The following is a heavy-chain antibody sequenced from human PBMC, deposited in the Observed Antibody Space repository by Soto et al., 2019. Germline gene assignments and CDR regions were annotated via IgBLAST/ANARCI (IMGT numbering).Heavy chain of an antibody. CDR2: INAGNGNT. J-gene: IGHJ4*02. V-gene: IGHV1-3*01. Sequence: GASVKVSCRASGYTFTSYAMHWVRQAPGQRLEWMGWINAGNGNTKYSQKFQGRVTITRDTSASTAYMELSSLRSEDTAVYYCAREGYSYGYTYLDYWGQGTLVTVSS. CDR3: AREGYSYGYTYLDY. CDR1: GYTFTSYA. D-gene: IGHD5-18*01.